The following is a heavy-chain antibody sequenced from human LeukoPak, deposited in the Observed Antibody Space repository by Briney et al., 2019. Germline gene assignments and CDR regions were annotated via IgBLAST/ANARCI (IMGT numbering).Heavy chain of an antibody. D-gene: IGHD2-2*01. Sequence: SETLSLTCTVSGGSISSGGYYWSWIRQHPGKGLEWIGYIYYSGSTYYNPSLKSRVTISVDTSKNQFSLKLSSVTAADTAVYYCARDTSLIPYYYGMDVWGQGTTVTVSS. CDR3: ARDTSLIPYYYGMDV. CDR2: IYYSGST. J-gene: IGHJ6*02. V-gene: IGHV4-31*03. CDR1: GGSISSGGYY.